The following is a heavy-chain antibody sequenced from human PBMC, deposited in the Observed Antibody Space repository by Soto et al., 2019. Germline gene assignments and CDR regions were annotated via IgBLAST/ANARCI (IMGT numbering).Heavy chain of an antibody. Sequence: ASVKVSCKASGYTFTSYGVSWVRQAPGQGLEWMGWISAYNGNTNYAQKLQGRVTMTTDASTSTAYMELRSLRSDDTAVYYCARMYYYDSSGYYSDAFDIWGQGTMVTVSS. CDR3: ARMYYYDSSGYYSDAFDI. J-gene: IGHJ3*02. D-gene: IGHD3-22*01. CDR1: GYTFTSYG. V-gene: IGHV1-18*04. CDR2: ISAYNGNT.